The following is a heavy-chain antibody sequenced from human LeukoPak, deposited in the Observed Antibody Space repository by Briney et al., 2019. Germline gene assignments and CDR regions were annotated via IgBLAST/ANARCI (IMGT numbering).Heavy chain of an antibody. J-gene: IGHJ4*02. D-gene: IGHD5-18*01. CDR3: ARDRSGYTYSHDY. Sequence: PSETLSLTCAVSGGSISSNNWWIWVRQSPEKGLEWIGEIYHDGSTNYNLSLKSRVTISMDKSKNQLSLKLNFVTAADTAVYYCARDRSGYTYSHDYWGQGTLVTVSS. CDR1: GGSISSNNW. CDR2: IYHDGST. V-gene: IGHV4-4*02.